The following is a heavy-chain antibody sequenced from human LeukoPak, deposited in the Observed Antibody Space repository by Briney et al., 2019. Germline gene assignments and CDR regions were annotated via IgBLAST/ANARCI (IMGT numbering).Heavy chain of an antibody. CDR3: ARGGEMATKNGIAFDI. CDR1: GYTFTSYT. CDR2: ISAYNGNT. D-gene: IGHD5-24*01. Sequence: ASVKVSCKASGYTFTSYTISWVRQAPGQGLEWMGWISAYNGNTNYGQKFQGRVTMTTDTSTSTAYMELRSLRSDDTAVYYCARGGEMATKNGIAFDIWGQGTMVTVSS. J-gene: IGHJ3*02. V-gene: IGHV1-18*01.